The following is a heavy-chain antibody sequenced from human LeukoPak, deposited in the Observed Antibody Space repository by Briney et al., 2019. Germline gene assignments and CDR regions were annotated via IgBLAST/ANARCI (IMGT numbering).Heavy chain of an antibody. CDR3: AKDRHNKYQLPRYYYYGRDV. Sequence: GGSLRLSCAASGFTFSSYGMHWVRQAPGKGLEWVAVISYDGSNKYYADSVKGRFTISRDNSKNTLYLQMNSLRAEDTAVYYCAKDRHNKYQLPRYYYYGRDVWGQGTTVTVSS. D-gene: IGHD2-2*01. CDR1: GFTFSSYG. J-gene: IGHJ6*02. V-gene: IGHV3-30*18. CDR2: ISYDGSNK.